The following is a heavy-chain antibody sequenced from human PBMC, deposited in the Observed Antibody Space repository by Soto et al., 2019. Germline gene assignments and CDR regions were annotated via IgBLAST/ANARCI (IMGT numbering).Heavy chain of an antibody. Sequence: EVQLLESWGGLAQPGGSLRLSCAVSGITFTNYAMGWVRPAPGKGLEWVSGISGNVGSTTHYADSVKGRFTISRDNSENILFLQMNSLRAEDTAVYYCAKHRGFVAGPFESRGQGTLVIVSS. CDR1: GITFTNYA. V-gene: IGHV3-23*01. CDR3: AKHRGFVAGPFES. CDR2: ISGNVGSTT. D-gene: IGHD6-19*01. J-gene: IGHJ4*02.